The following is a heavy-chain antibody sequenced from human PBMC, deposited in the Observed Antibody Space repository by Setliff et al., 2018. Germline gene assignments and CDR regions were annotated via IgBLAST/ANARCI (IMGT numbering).Heavy chain of an antibody. D-gene: IGHD2-2*02. V-gene: IGHV3-48*01. Sequence: PRGVLRLSCAASGFTFSSYGMNWVRQAPGKGLEWLSYISSSSTTIYYADSVKGRFTVSRDNAKNSLYLQMNSLRADDAAVYYCARSSAPIKRDYMDVWGKGTTVTVSS. CDR2: ISSSSTTI. CDR3: ARSSAPIKRDYMDV. J-gene: IGHJ6*03. CDR1: GFTFSSYG.